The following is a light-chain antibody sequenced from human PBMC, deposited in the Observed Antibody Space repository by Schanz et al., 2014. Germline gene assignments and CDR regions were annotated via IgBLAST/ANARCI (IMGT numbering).Light chain of an antibody. Sequence: SALTQPASVSGSPGQSITISCTGTSSDVGGYNYVSWYQHHPGKAPKLMIYDVSNRPSGVSDRFSGSKSGNTASLTISGLQAEDEADYFCCSYAGSTSVVFGGGTKLTVL. CDR2: DVS. CDR1: SSDVGGYNY. J-gene: IGLJ2*01. V-gene: IGLV2-14*03. CDR3: CSYAGSTSVV.